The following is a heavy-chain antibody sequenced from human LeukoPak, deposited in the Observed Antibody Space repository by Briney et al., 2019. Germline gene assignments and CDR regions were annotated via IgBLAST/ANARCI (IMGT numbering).Heavy chain of an antibody. CDR3: ARGAYYYEC. CDR2: MNQLGSEK. J-gene: IGHJ1*01. CDR1: KCTISDYF. V-gene: IGHV3-7*04. Sequence: GGSLRLSGAASKCTISDYFMSRVRQAPGKGLEWVAYMNQLGSEKKYLDSVKGRFTISRDNVKYSLYLQMNSLRADATAVYYCARGAYYYECWGQGTLVTVSS. D-gene: IGHD3-22*01.